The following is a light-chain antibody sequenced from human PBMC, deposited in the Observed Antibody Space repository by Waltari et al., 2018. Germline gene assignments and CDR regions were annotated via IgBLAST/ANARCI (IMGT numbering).Light chain of an antibody. CDR1: QSLLHTDGKTY. CDR3: MQSVQLPS. CDR2: EVS. J-gene: IGKJ4*01. V-gene: IGKV2-29*01. Sequence: DLVMTQTPLPLSVTPGQPASIPCQSSQSLLHTDGKTYLSWYLQKPGQSPQLLIYEVSSRFSGVSDRFSGSGSGTDFILKISRVEAEDVGLYYCMQSVQLPSFGGGTKVEIK.